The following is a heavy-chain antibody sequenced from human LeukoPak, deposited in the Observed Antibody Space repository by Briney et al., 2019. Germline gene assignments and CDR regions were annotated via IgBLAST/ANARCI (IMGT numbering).Heavy chain of an antibody. CDR2: IYSGGST. CDR3: ARSNAFDI. CDR1: GFTFSSYE. Sequence: GGSLRLSCAASGFTFSSYEMNWVRQAPGKGLEWVSVIYSGGSTYYADSVKGRFTISRDNSKNTLYLQMNSLRAEDTAVYYCARSNAFDIWGQGTMVTVSS. J-gene: IGHJ3*02. V-gene: IGHV3-53*01.